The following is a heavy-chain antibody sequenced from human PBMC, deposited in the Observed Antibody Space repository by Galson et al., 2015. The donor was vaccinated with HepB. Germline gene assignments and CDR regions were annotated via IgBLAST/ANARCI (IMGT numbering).Heavy chain of an antibody. V-gene: IGHV1-69*02. CDR1: GGTLSSYT. D-gene: IGHD6-13*01. J-gene: IGHJ4*02. Sequence: SVKVSCKASGGTLSSYTISWVRQAPGQGLEWMGRIIPILGIANYAQKFQGRVTITADKSTSTAYVELSSLRSEDTAVYYCARVVGSSWYSYYFDYWGQGTLVTVSS. CDR2: IIPILGIA. CDR3: ARVVGSSWYSYYFDY.